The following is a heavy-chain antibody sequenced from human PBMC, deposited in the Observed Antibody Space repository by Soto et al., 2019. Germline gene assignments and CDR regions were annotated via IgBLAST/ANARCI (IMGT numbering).Heavy chain of an antibody. D-gene: IGHD3-3*01. J-gene: IGHJ4*02. CDR3: ALSYDSPGGL. V-gene: IGHV3-7*01. Sequence: PGGSLRLSCAASGFTFSSQWMSWVRQTPGKGLEWVANIKGDGSAKFYVDSVRGRFTISRDNAKNSLYLQMNSLRVEDTAVYYFALSYDSPGGLWGQGTLVTVSS. CDR1: GFTFSSQW. CDR2: IKGDGSAK.